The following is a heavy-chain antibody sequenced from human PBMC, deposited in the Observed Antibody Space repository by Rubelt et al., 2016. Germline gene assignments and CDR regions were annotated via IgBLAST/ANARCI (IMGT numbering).Heavy chain of an antibody. D-gene: IGHD6-13*01. CDR1: GGSISSSSYY. V-gene: IGHV4-39*07. CDR3: ARDHRIAAAGFDY. CDR2: IYYSGST. Sequence: QLQLQESGPGLVKPSETLSLTCTVSGGSISSSSYYWGWIRQPPGKGLEWIGSIYYSGSTYYNPSLMSRVTISVDTSKNQFSLKLSSVTAADAAVYYCARDHRIAAAGFDYWGQGTLVTVSS. J-gene: IGHJ4*02.